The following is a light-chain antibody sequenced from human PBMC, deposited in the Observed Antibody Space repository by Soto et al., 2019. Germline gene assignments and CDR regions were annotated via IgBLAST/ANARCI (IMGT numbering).Light chain of an antibody. J-gene: IGKJ4*01. V-gene: IGKV3-15*01. CDR3: QQCNNWPLT. Sequence: EIVMTQSPATLSVSPGERATLSCRASQSVAGNLAWYQQKPGQAPRLLMYGASTRATGIPARFSGSGSGTEFTLTISSLQSEDFGVYYCQQCNNWPLTFGGGTKVEIK. CDR1: QSVAGN. CDR2: GAS.